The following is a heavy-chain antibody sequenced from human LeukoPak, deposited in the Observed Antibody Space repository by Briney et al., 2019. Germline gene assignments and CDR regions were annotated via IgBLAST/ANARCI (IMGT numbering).Heavy chain of an antibody. D-gene: IGHD3-22*01. J-gene: IGHJ3*02. Sequence: PGGTLRLSCAASGFTFSCYSMNWVPQAPGKGLEWVSSISSSSSYIYYADSVKGRFTISRDNAKNSLYLQMNSLRAEDTAVYYWARVHYYYSSVLGACDIWGEGTMVTVSS. CDR2: ISSSSSYI. V-gene: IGHV3-21*01. CDR3: ARVHYYYSSVLGACDI. CDR1: GFTFSCYS.